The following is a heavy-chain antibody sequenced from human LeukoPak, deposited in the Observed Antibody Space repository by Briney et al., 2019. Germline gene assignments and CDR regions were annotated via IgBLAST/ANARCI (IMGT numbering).Heavy chain of an antibody. Sequence: GGSLRLSCAASGFTFSTYDMSWVRQAPGKGLEWVSPISSSGDNTYYADSVKGRFTISRDNSKNTLYLQMNSLRAEDTAVYYRARRAGGYSHPYDYWGQGILVTVSS. CDR3: ARRAGGYSHPYDY. CDR2: ISSSGDNT. CDR1: GFTFSTYD. D-gene: IGHD4-23*01. V-gene: IGHV3-23*01. J-gene: IGHJ4*02.